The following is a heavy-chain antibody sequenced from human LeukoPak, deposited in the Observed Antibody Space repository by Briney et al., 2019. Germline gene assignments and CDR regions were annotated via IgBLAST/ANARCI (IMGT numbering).Heavy chain of an antibody. V-gene: IGHV7-4-1*02. D-gene: IGHD6-6*01. CDR3: ARELNEYSSSSVEKDY. CDR1: GYTFTSYA. J-gene: IGHJ4*02. Sequence: ASVKVSCKASGYTFTSYAMNWVRQAPGQGLEWMGWINTNTGNPTYAQGFTGRFVFSLDTSVSTAYLQISSLKAEDTAVYYCARELNEYSSSSVEKDYWGQGTLVTVSS. CDR2: INTNTGNP.